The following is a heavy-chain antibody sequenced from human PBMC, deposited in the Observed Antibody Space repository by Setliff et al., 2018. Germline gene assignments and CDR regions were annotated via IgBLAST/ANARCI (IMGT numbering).Heavy chain of an antibody. CDR1: GGSISRSSYY. V-gene: IGHV4-39*07. J-gene: IGHJ6*02. D-gene: IGHD3-16*01. CDR2: IYHTGTT. CDR3: ARDRTAYTYGLDV. Sequence: SETLSLTCTVSGGSISRSSYYWGWIRQPPGKGLEWIGSIYHTGTTYYNPSLKSRVTISVDTSKNQFSLRLSSVTAADTAVYFCARDRTAYTYGLDVWGQGTTVTVSS.